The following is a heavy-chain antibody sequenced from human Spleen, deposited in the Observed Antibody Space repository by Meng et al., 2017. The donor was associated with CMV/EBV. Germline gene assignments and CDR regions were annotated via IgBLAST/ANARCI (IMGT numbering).Heavy chain of an antibody. D-gene: IGHD2-15*01. Sequence: GESLKISCAGSELTLSDYYMSWIRQAPGKGLEWVSYISSGGSTIYYADSVKGRFTISRDNAKNSVYLQMNSLRAEDTAVYYCASNGGLAGRLLYYWGRGTLVTVSS. CDR2: ISSGGSTI. CDR3: ASNGGLAGRLLYY. V-gene: IGHV3-11*04. J-gene: IGHJ4*02. CDR1: ELTLSDYY.